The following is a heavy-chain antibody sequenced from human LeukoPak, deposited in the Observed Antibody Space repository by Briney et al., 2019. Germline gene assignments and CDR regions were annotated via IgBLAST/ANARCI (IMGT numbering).Heavy chain of an antibody. J-gene: IGHJ4*02. CDR1: GGSISSYY. D-gene: IGHD3-22*01. CDR3: ARDRYYDSSGYSFDY. Sequence: SETLSLTCTVSGGSISSYYWSWIRQPPGKGLECIGYIYYSGSTNYNPSLKSRVTISVDTSKNQFSLKLSSVTAADTAVYYCARDRYYDSSGYSFDYWGQGTLVTVSS. CDR2: IYYSGST. V-gene: IGHV4-59*12.